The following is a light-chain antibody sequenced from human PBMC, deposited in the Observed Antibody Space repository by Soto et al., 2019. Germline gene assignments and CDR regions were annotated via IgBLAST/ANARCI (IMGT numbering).Light chain of an antibody. CDR3: QQYRSYWT. J-gene: IGKJ1*01. CDR1: QTISSW. Sequence: DIQMTQSPSTLSGSVGDRVTITCRASQTISSWLAWYQQKPGKAPKLLIYKTFILERGVPSRFSGSGSGTEFTLSITRLQPDDFATYYCQQYRSYWTFGQGTKVDIK. V-gene: IGKV1-5*03. CDR2: KTF.